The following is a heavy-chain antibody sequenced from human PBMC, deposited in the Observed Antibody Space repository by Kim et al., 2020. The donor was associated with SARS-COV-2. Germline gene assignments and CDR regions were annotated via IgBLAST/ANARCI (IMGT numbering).Heavy chain of an antibody. CDR2: IKQDGSEK. CDR3: SGGYSYGFDY. Sequence: GGSLRLSCAASGFTFSSYWMSWVRQAPGKGLEWVANIKQDGSEKYYVDSVTGRFTISRDNAKNSLYLQMNSLRAEDTAVYYCSGGYSYGFDYWGQGTLVTVSS. CDR1: GFTFSSYW. D-gene: IGHD5-18*01. V-gene: IGHV3-7*03. J-gene: IGHJ4*02.